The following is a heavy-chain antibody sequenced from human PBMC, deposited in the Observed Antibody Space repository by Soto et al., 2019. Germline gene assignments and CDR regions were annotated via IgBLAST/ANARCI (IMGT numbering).Heavy chain of an antibody. CDR1: GFTFSSYD. Sequence: GGSLRLSCAASGFTFSSYDMHWVRQATGKGLEWVSAIGTAGDTYYPGAVKGRLTISREKAKNSLYLQMNSLRAGDTAVYYCARGAVALEGDAFDIWGQGTMVTVSS. V-gene: IGHV3-13*01. CDR3: ARGAVALEGDAFDI. D-gene: IGHD6-19*01. CDR2: IGTAGDT. J-gene: IGHJ3*02.